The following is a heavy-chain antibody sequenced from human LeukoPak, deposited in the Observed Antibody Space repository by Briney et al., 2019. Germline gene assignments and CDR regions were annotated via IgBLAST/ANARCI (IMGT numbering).Heavy chain of an antibody. CDR3: ARDYCSGGSCIGY. V-gene: IGHV3-21*01. CDR1: GFTFSSYS. CDR2: ISSSSSYI. J-gene: IGHJ4*02. D-gene: IGHD2-15*01. Sequence: GGSLRLSCAASGFTFSSYSMNWVRQAPGKGLEWVSSISSSSSYIYYADSVKGRFTISRDNAKDSLYLQMNGLRAEDTAVYYCARDYCSGGSCIGYWGQGTLVTVSS.